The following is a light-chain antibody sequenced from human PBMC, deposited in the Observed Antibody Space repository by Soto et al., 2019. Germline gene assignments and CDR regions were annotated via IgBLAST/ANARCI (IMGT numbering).Light chain of an antibody. CDR1: SGHSSYA. V-gene: IGLV4-69*01. Sequence: QPVLTQSPSASASLGASVKLTCTLSSGHSSYAIAWHQQQPEKGPRYLMKLNSDGSHNKGDGIPDRFSGSSSGAERYLTISSLPSEDEADYYCQTWGTGVVFGGGTKLTVL. CDR3: QTWGTGVV. J-gene: IGLJ2*01. CDR2: LNSDGSH.